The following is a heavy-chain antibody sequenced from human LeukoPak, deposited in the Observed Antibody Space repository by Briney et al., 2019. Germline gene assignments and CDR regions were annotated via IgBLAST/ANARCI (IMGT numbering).Heavy chain of an antibody. J-gene: IGHJ4*02. Sequence: SETLSLTCTVSGGSISSGDYYWSWIRQPPGKGLEWIGYIYYSGSTYYNPSLKSRVTISVDTSKNQFSLKLSSVTAADTAVYYCARDYYDSSGYYHGYDYWGQGTLVTVSS. D-gene: IGHD3-22*01. CDR1: GGSISSGDYY. V-gene: IGHV4-30-4*08. CDR3: ARDYYDSSGYYHGYDY. CDR2: IYYSGST.